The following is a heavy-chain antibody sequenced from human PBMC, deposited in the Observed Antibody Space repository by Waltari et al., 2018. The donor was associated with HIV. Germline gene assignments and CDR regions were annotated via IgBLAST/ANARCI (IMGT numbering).Heavy chain of an antibody. Sequence: VQLLESGGGLVKPGGALSLACAASGFSFNELTLNWIRQPPGRWLEWVSSISDSGTLKFYADSVKGRFTVSRDNAKNQLFLQITRLRVEDSGVYYCARDIPDYDWSPTYVWGQGTTVTVS. J-gene: IGHJ6*02. CDR3: ARDIPDYDWSPTYV. CDR1: GFSFNELT. V-gene: IGHV3-21*02. D-gene: IGHD3-9*01. CDR2: ISDSGTLK.